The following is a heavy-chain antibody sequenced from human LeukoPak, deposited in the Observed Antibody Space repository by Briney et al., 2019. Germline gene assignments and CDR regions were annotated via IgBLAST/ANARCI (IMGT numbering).Heavy chain of an antibody. CDR2: IYYSGST. CDR3: ARVGSYGYNWFDP. J-gene: IGHJ5*02. Sequence: SETLSLTCTVSGGSISSYYWSWIRQPPGKGLEWIGYIYYSGSTNCNPSLKSRVTISVDTSKNQFSLKLSSVTAADTAVYYCARVGSYGYNWFDPWGQGTLVTVSS. CDR1: GGSISSYY. D-gene: IGHD5-18*01. V-gene: IGHV4-59*01.